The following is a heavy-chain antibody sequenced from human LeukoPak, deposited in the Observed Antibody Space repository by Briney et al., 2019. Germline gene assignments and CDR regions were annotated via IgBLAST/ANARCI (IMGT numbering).Heavy chain of an antibody. D-gene: IGHD3-22*01. Sequence: SETLSLTCAVYGGSFSGYYWSWIRQPPGKGLEWIGEINHSGSTNYNPSLKSRVTISVDRSKNQFSLKLSSVTAADTAVYYCARVGYDSSGYSEYFDYWGQGTLVTVSS. J-gene: IGHJ4*02. CDR2: INHSGST. V-gene: IGHV4-34*01. CDR1: GGSFSGYY. CDR3: ARVGYDSSGYSEYFDY.